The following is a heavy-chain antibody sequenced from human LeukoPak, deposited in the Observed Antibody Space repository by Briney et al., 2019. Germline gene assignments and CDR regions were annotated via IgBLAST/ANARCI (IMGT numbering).Heavy chain of an antibody. CDR2: INPSGGST. V-gene: IGHV1-46*01. CDR3: ARSGSYLGWGH. J-gene: IGHJ4*02. D-gene: IGHD1-26*01. Sequence: ASVKVSCKASGYTFTSYYMHWVRQAPGQGLEWMGIINPSGGSTGYAQKFQGRVTMTRDMSTSTVYMELSSLRSEDTAVYYCARSGSYLGWGHWGQGTLVTVSS. CDR1: GYTFTSYY.